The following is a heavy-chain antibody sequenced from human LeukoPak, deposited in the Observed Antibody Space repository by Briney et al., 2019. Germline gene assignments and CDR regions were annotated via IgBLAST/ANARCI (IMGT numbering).Heavy chain of an antibody. CDR3: TRPYGFWSGYFDY. V-gene: IGHV3-49*04. Sequence: PGRSLRLSCTASGFAFGDYAMSWVRQAPGKGLEWVGFIRSKAYGGTTEYAASVKGRFTISRDDSKSIAYLQMNSLKTEDTAVYYCTRPYGFWSGYFDYWGQGTLVTVSS. CDR2: IRSKAYGGTT. CDR1: GFAFGDYA. J-gene: IGHJ4*02. D-gene: IGHD3-3*01.